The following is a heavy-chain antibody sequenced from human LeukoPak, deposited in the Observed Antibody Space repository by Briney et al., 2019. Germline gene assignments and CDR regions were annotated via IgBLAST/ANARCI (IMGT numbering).Heavy chain of an antibody. J-gene: IGHJ4*02. CDR1: GGTFSSYA. D-gene: IGHD3-22*01. CDR3: ARDPNYYDSSGYFSLSTRYFDY. V-gene: IGHV1-69*01. Sequence: ASVKVSCKASGGTFSSYAISWVRQAPGQGLEWMGGIIPIFGTANYAQKFQGRVTITADESTSTAYMELSSLRSEDTAVYYCARDPNYYDSSGYFSLSTRYFDYWGQGTLVTVSS. CDR2: IIPIFGTA.